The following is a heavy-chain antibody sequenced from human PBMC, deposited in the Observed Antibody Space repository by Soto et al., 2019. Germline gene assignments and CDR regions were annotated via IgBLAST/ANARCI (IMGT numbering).Heavy chain of an antibody. CDR3: AGAWAERERSDDSWGGSFDS. CDR1: GGAFSSFD. CDR2: SIPVLGKT. V-gene: IGHV1-69*01. J-gene: IGHJ4*02. D-gene: IGHD3-16*01. Sequence: QVQLVQSGAEVKKPGSSVKVSCKASGGAFSSFDISWGRQAPGLGLEWVGGSIPVLGKTSYAQKVQGRSTITADAYTRTDHMGRYSLRPDDTAIYYCAGAWAERERSDDSWGGSFDSWGQGTLVPVSS.